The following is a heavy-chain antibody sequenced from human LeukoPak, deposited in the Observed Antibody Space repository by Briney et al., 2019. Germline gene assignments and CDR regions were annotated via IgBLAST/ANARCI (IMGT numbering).Heavy chain of an antibody. CDR1: GYTFTSHY. V-gene: IGHV1-46*01. Sequence: VASVKVSCKASGYTFTSHYIHWVRQAPGQGLEWMGIINPNGGSTGYAQKFQGRVTLTRDTSTSTVYMELSSLRSGDTAVYYCVRGTGTSFGYFDYWGQGTLVTVSS. J-gene: IGHJ4*02. CDR2: INPNGGST. CDR3: VRGTGTSFGYFDY. D-gene: IGHD1-14*01.